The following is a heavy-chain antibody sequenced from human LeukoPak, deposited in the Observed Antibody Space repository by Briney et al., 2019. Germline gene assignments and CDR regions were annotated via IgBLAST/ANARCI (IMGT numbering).Heavy chain of an antibody. J-gene: IGHJ4*02. CDR1: GYTFSSYH. CDR3: ARGGYTSGWYGPYFDY. V-gene: IGHV1-46*01. CDR2: INPSGGST. Sequence: GASVKVSCKASGYTFSSYHIHWVRQAPGQGLEWMGIINPSGGSTSYAQKFQGRVTMTRDTSTSTVYMELSSLRSEDTAVYYCARGGYTSGWYGPYFDYWGQGTLVTVSS. D-gene: IGHD6-19*01.